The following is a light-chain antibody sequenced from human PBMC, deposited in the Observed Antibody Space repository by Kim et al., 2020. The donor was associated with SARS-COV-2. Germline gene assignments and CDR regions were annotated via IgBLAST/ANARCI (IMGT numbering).Light chain of an antibody. V-gene: IGLV2-14*03. CDR1: TDDIGAKCY. Sequence: GQSITISCTGTTDDIGAKCYVSGYQHHPGEAPKLLIFDVNKRPSGLSNRFAGSRSGNTASLTISGLQFEDECDYYCASYTTSGAWVFGGGTKVTVL. CDR3: ASYTTSGAWV. J-gene: IGLJ3*02. CDR2: DVN.